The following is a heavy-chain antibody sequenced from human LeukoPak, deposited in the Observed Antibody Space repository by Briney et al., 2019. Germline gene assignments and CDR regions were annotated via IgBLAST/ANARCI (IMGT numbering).Heavy chain of an antibody. CDR2: INPSGGST. Sequence: ASVKVSCKASGYTFTSCDINWVRQATGQGLEWMGIINPSGGSTSYAQKFQGRVTMTRDTSTSTVYMELSSLRSEDTAVYYCARGGYSGYDDNNAFDIWGQGTMVTVSS. V-gene: IGHV1-46*01. CDR3: ARGGYSGYDDNNAFDI. J-gene: IGHJ3*02. CDR1: GYTFTSCD. D-gene: IGHD5-12*01.